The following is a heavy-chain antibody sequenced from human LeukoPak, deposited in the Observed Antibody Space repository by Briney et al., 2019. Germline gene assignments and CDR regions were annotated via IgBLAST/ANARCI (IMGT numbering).Heavy chain of an antibody. J-gene: IGHJ4*02. Sequence: GGSLRLSCAASRSTFSDYYMSWIRQAPGKGLEGVSVIYSGGSTYYADSVKRRFTISRDNSKNTLYLQMNSLRAEDTAVYYCARLPGSGSYYNLIYYFDYWGQGTLVTVSS. CDR1: RSTFSDYY. D-gene: IGHD3-10*02. CDR3: ARLPGSGSYYNLIYYFDY. CDR2: IYSGGST. V-gene: IGHV3-66*01.